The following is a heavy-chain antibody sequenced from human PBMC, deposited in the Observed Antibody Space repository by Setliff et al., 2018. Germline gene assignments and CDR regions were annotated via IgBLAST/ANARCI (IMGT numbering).Heavy chain of an antibody. CDR1: GFTFSSYS. D-gene: IGHD6-19*01. J-gene: IGHJ4*02. CDR3: ATTPGGGWYGEYYFDY. CDR2: ISSSSSTI. V-gene: IGHV3-48*01. Sequence: PGGSLRLSCAASGFTFSSYSMNWVRQAPGKGLEWVSYISSSSSTIYYADSVKGRFTISRDNAKNSLYLQMNSLRAEDTAVYYCATTPGGGWYGEYYFDYWGQGTLVTVSS.